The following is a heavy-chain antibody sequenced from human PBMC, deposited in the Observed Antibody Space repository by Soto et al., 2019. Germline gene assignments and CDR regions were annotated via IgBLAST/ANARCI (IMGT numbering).Heavy chain of an antibody. J-gene: IGHJ6*02. Sequence: LRLSCAASGFNFNSYTINWVRQAPGKRLEWLSSISSSGYIFSTDSVRGRFTISRDNAKNSVYLQINSLRAEDTAVYFCARDCSGGSCFRGMDVWGQGTTVTVSS. D-gene: IGHD2-15*01. V-gene: IGHV3-21*01. CDR3: ARDCSGGSCFRGMDV. CDR2: ISSSGYI. CDR1: GFNFNSYT.